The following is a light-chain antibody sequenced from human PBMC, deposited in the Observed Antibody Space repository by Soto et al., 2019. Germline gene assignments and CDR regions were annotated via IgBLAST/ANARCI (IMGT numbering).Light chain of an antibody. J-gene: IGKJ4*01. CDR3: QQYGSSPLT. Sequence: ESVLTQSPGTLSLSPGERATLSCRASQSVSSSYLAWYQQKPGQAPRLLIYGASSRAAGIPDRFSGSGSGTDFTLIISRLEPEDFAVYYCQQYGSSPLTFGGGTKVDIK. V-gene: IGKV3-20*01. CDR2: GAS. CDR1: QSVSSSY.